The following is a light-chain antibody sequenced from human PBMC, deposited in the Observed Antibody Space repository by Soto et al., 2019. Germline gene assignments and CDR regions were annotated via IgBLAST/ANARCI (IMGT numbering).Light chain of an antibody. Sequence: QLVLTQSPSASASLGASVKLTCTLSSGHRSYAIAWYQQQPEKGPRFLMRLNTDGSHNKGDGIPDRFSGSNSGAERYLSISSLQSEDEADYYCQTWGTGIVFGGGTQLTVL. CDR1: SGHRSYA. V-gene: IGLV4-69*01. CDR3: QTWGTGIV. J-gene: IGLJ2*01. CDR2: LNTDGSH.